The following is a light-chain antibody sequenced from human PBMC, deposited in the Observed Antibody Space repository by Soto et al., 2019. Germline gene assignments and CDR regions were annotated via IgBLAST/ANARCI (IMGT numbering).Light chain of an antibody. CDR3: QQYNSYRT. CDR2: DAS. CDR1: QSISIW. Sequence: DMQMTQSPSTLSASVGDRVTITCRARQSISIWLAWYQQKPGKAPKLLIYDASILESGVPSRFSGSGSGTEFTLTISSLQPDDSATYYYQQYNSYRTFGQGTKVEIK. V-gene: IGKV1-5*01. J-gene: IGKJ1*01.